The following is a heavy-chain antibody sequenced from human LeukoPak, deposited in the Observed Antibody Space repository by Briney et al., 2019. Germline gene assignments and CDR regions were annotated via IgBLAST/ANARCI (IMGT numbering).Heavy chain of an antibody. D-gene: IGHD1-1*01. CDR3: ARDRYRGFDY. J-gene: IGHJ4*02. CDR1: GFTFSSNW. V-gene: IGHV3-74*01. CDR2: INTDGSST. Sequence: PGGSLRLSCAASGFTFSSNWMHWVRQAPGKGLVWVSRINTDGSSTTYADSVKGRFTISRDNAKNTLFLQMNSLGDDDTAVYYCARDRYRGFDYWGQGTLVTVSS.